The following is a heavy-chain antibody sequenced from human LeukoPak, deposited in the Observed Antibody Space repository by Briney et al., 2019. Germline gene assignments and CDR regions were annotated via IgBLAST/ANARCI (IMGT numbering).Heavy chain of an antibody. CDR1: GGSISSSSYC. Sequence: SETLSLTCTVSGGSISSSSYCWGWIRQPPGKGLEWIGSIYYSDNIYYNPSLKSRVTISVDTSKNQFSLKLTSVTAADTAVYYCARVEGWNPLLGAFDIWGQGTVVTVSS. CDR2: IYYSDNI. J-gene: IGHJ3*02. V-gene: IGHV4-39*07. D-gene: IGHD1-1*01. CDR3: ARVEGWNPLLGAFDI.